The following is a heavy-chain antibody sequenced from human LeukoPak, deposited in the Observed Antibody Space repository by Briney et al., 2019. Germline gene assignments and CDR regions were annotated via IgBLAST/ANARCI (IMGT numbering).Heavy chain of an antibody. Sequence: GASVKVSCKASGYTFTGYYMHWVRQAPGQGLEWMGWINPNSGGTNYAQKFQGRVTMTRDTSISTAYMELSRLRSDDTAVYYCARDRMDTAMGWETPDYYYYYMDVWGKGTTVTVSS. CDR3: ARDRMDTAMGWETPDYYYYYMDV. CDR2: INPNSGGT. J-gene: IGHJ6*03. D-gene: IGHD5-18*01. V-gene: IGHV1-2*02. CDR1: GYTFTGYY.